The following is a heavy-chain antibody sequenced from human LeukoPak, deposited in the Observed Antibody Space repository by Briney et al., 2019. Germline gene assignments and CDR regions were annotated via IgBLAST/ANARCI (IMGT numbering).Heavy chain of an antibody. CDR3: AKDSWEYDAFDI. J-gene: IGHJ3*02. D-gene: IGHD6-13*01. CDR2: ISGSGGST. Sequence: GGSLRLSCAASGFTFSSYAMTWVRQAPGKGLEWVSAISGSGGSTYYADSVKGRFTISRDNSKNTLYLQMNSLRAEDTAVYYCAKDSWEYDAFDIWGQGTMATVSS. V-gene: IGHV3-23*01. CDR1: GFTFSSYA.